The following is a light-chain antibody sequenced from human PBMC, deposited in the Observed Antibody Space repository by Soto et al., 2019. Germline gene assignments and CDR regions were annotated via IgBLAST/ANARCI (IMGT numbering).Light chain of an antibody. V-gene: IGLV2-14*01. CDR1: SSDVGGYDY. CDR2: EVS. J-gene: IGLJ1*01. Sequence: QSVLTQPTSMSGSPGQSITISCTGTSSDVGGYDYVSRYQQHPGKAPKLIIYEVSNRPSGISNRFSGSKSGNTASLTISGLQAEDEADYYCTSYTSSSARVFGTGTKVTVL. CDR3: TSYTSSSARV.